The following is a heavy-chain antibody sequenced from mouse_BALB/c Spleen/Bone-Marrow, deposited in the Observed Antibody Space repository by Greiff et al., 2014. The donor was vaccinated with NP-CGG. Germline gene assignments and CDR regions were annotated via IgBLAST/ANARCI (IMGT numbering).Heavy chain of an antibody. V-gene: IGHV5-17*02. Sequence: EVQLVESGGGLVQPGGSRKLSCAASGFTFSSFGMHWVRQAPEKGLEWVAYISSGSSTIYYADTMKGRFTISRDNPKNTLFLQMTGLRSEDTAMYYCTRSGTLGAMDYWGQGTSVTVSS. CDR2: ISSGSSTI. CDR1: GFTFSSFG. D-gene: IGHD3-3*01. CDR3: TRSGTLGAMDY. J-gene: IGHJ4*01.